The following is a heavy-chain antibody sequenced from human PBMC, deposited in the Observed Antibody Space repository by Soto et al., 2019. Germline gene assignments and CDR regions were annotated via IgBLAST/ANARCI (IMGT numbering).Heavy chain of an antibody. Sequence: EMQLVESGGGLVKPGGSLRLSCAASGFTFSDYSLNWVRQAPGKGLEWVSSISSVSTYIHYADSVRGRFTISRDNAKNSRYLQMNSLRAEDTAMYYCARAEEVKRGFDIWGQGTMVSVSS. CDR3: ARAEEVKRGFDI. J-gene: IGHJ3*02. CDR1: GFTFSDYS. V-gene: IGHV3-21*01. D-gene: IGHD1-1*01. CDR2: ISSVSTYI.